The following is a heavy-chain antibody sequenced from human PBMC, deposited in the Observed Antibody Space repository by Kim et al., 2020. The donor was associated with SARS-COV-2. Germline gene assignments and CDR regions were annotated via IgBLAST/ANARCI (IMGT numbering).Heavy chain of an antibody. CDR2: INWNGGST. CDR1: GFIFDDYG. CDR3: ARLYASGSYYYPIDL. J-gene: IGHJ2*01. Sequence: GGSLRLSCAASGFIFDDYGMSWVREAPGKGLEWISGINWNGGSTGYADSVKGRFTISRDNAKNSLYLQMNSLRAEDMALYHCARLYASGSYYYPIDLWGRGTLVTVSS. D-gene: IGHD3-10*01. V-gene: IGHV3-20*01.